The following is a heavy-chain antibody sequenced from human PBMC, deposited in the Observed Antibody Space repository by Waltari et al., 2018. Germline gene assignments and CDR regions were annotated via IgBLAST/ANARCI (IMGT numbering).Heavy chain of an antibody. CDR3: ARGNMGYGMDV. CDR1: GGSFSGYS. Sequence: QVQLQQWGAGLSTPSETLSLTCAVYGGSFSGYSWRGIRQPPGKGLELMGKINHSGSTNYTPSLKSRVTISVDTSKNQFSLKLSSVTAADTAVYYCARGNMGYGMDVWGQGTTVTVSS. J-gene: IGHJ6*02. CDR2: INHSGST. D-gene: IGHD3-10*01. V-gene: IGHV4-34*01.